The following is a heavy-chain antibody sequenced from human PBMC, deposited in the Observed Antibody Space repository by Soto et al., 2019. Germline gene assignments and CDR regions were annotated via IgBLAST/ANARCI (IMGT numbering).Heavy chain of an antibody. J-gene: IGHJ5*02. V-gene: IGHV4-34*01. CDR3: ALWFGDLYNLFDP. D-gene: IGHD3-10*01. Sequence: EPRPVPWAADGGRLNSYWKEIRQHPGRVLEWIGEIKQGGTSKYNPSIMSRATISLDTSKNQLYLRMASVTAADTAVYSCALWFGDLYNLFDPWGQGTLVTGSS. CDR2: IKQGGTS. CDR1: GGRLNSY.